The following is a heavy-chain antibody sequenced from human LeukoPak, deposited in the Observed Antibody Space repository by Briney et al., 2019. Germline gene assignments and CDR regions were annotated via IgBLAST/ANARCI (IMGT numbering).Heavy chain of an antibody. CDR3: ARMGLLYSSSAEAFEY. J-gene: IGHJ4*02. Sequence: GGSLRLSCAASGFIFSSYSMDWVRQAPGKGLEWVSSISSSSSYIYYADSVKGRFTISRDNAKNSLSLQMDSLRAEDTAVYYCARMGLLYSSSAEAFEYWGQGTLVTVSS. CDR1: GFIFSSYS. CDR2: ISSSSSYI. V-gene: IGHV3-21*01. D-gene: IGHD6-6*01.